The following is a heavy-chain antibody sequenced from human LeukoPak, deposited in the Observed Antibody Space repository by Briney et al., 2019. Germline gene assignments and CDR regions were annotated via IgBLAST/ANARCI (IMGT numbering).Heavy chain of an antibody. Sequence: PGGSLRLSCAASGNYWMHWVRQAPGKGLEWVSSISSSSSYIYYAVSVKGRFTISRDNAKNSLYLQMNSLRAEDTAVYYCARDSYTMMTTVPLDYWGQGTLVTVSS. V-gene: IGHV3-21*01. J-gene: IGHJ4*02. CDR1: GNYW. CDR3: ARDSYTMMTTVPLDY. CDR2: ISSSSSYI. D-gene: IGHD4-11*01.